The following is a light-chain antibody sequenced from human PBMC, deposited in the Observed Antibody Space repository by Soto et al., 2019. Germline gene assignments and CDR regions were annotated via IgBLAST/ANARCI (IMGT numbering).Light chain of an antibody. CDR1: SSDVGYND. V-gene: IGLV2-14*01. J-gene: IGLJ2*01. Sequence: QSVLTQPASVSGSPGQSITISCTGTSSDVGYNDVSSYQHHPGKAPQLMIFEVSNRPAGDAHRFSGAKSGNTASLTISGLQAADEDNYYCCSYTSSNTAVFGGGTKLTVL. CDR3: CSYTSSNTAV. CDR2: EVS.